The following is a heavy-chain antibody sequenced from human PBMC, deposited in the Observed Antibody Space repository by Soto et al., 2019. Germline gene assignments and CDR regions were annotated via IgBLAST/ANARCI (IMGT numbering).Heavy chain of an antibody. D-gene: IGHD6-19*01. J-gene: IGHJ5*01. V-gene: IGHV3-48*01. CDR2: ISPGGDRI. Sequence: EVQLVESGGGLVQPGGSLRLSCVASGFMFDSYAMNWVRQAPGKGLEWVSYISPGGDRIYYAESLKGRITISRDNARNSLSLQMNSLRGEDTARYYCAKADGQQWLLPHLESWGPGDLVTVSS. CDR3: AKADGQQWLLPHLES. CDR1: GFMFDSYA.